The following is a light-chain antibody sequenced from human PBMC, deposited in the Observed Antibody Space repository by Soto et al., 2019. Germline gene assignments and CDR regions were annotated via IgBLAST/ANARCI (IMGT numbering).Light chain of an antibody. Sequence: QSALTQPPSASGSPGQSVTISCTGTSSDVGGYNYVSWFQQHPGKAPKLIIYEVTKRPSGVPDRFSGSKSGNTASLTVSGLQAEDQHDYYCSSFVGGHHVVFGGGTKLTVL. CDR1: SSDVGGYNY. CDR3: SSFVGGHHVV. V-gene: IGLV2-8*01. CDR2: EVT. J-gene: IGLJ2*01.